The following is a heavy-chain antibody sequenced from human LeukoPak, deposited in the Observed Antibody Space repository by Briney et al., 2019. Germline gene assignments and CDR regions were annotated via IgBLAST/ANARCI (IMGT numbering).Heavy chain of an antibody. CDR2: ITSSSRYI. CDR1: GFTFSSYS. Sequence: GGSLRLSCAASGFTFSSYSMNWVRQAPGKGLEWVSSITSSSRYIYYADSVKGRFTISRDNAKNSLDLQMNSLRAEDTAVYYCARENLWGSLDYWGQGTLVTVSS. D-gene: IGHD7-27*01. J-gene: IGHJ4*02. V-gene: IGHV3-21*01. CDR3: ARENLWGSLDY.